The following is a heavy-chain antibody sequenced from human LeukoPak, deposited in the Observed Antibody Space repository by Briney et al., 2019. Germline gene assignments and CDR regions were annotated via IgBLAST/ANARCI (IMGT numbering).Heavy chain of an antibody. CDR1: GGSISSYY. CDR2: IDYSGSI. CDR3: ARGRSRTIFGVVNLYYFDY. V-gene: IGHV4-59*01. D-gene: IGHD3-3*01. Sequence: PSETLSLTCTVSGGSISSYYWSWIRQPPGKGLEWGGYIDYSGSINYNPSLKSRVTISVDTSKNQFSLKLSSVTAADTAVYYCARGRSRTIFGVVNLYYFDYWGQGTLVTVSS. J-gene: IGHJ4*02.